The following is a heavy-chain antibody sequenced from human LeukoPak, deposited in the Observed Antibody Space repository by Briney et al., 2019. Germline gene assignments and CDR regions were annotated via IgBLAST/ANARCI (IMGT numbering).Heavy chain of an antibody. CDR2: INHSGST. J-gene: IGHJ4*02. D-gene: IGHD6-6*01. V-gene: IGHV4-34*01. CDR3: ARDRRSSSSNSILFDY. CDR1: GGSFSGYH. Sequence: PSETLSLTCAVYGGSFSGYHWSWIRQPPGKGLEWIGEINHSGSTNYNPSLKSRVTISVDTSKNQFSLKLSSVTAADTAVYYCARDRRSSSSNSILFDYWGQGTVVTASS.